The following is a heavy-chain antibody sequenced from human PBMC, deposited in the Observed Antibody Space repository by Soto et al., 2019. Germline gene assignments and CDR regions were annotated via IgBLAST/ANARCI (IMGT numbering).Heavy chain of an antibody. Sequence: LSLTCTFSGGSISSGGYYWSWIRQHPGKGLEWIGYIYYSGSTYYNPSLKSRVTISVDTSKNQFSLKLSSVTAADTAVYYCARASGAAAGTRIDYWGQGTLVTVSS. CDR3: ARASGAAAGTRIDY. V-gene: IGHV4-31*03. CDR2: IYYSGST. CDR1: GGSISSGGYY. J-gene: IGHJ4*02. D-gene: IGHD6-13*01.